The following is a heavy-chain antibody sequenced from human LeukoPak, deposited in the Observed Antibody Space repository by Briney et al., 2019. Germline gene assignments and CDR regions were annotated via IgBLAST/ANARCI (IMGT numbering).Heavy chain of an antibody. CDR3: ANAQRYFDWVGAFDI. CDR2: IYSGGST. CDR1: GFTVSSNY. V-gene: IGHV3-53*01. Sequence: GGSLRLSCAASGFTVSSNYMSWVRQAPGKGLEWVSIIYSGGSTYYADSVKGRFTISRDNSKNTLYLQMNSLRAEDTAVYYCANAQRYFDWVGAFDIWGQGTMVTVSS. D-gene: IGHD3-9*01. J-gene: IGHJ3*02.